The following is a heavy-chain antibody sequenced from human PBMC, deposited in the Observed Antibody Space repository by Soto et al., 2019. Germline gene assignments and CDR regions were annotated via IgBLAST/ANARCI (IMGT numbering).Heavy chain of an antibody. J-gene: IGHJ4*02. V-gene: IGHV4-59*01. CDR3: ARGPQRGYSYG. D-gene: IGHD5-18*01. Sequence: SETLSLTCTVSGGSISSYYWSWIRQPPGKGLEWIGYIHYSGSTNYNPSLKSRVTISVDTSKNQFSLKLSSVTAADTAVYYCARGPQRGYSYGWGQGTLVTVSS. CDR2: IHYSGST. CDR1: GGSISSYY.